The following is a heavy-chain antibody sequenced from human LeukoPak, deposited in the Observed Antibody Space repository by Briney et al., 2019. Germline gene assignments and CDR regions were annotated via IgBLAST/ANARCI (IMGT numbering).Heavy chain of an antibody. CDR1: RYTFTSYY. D-gene: IGHD2-15*01. J-gene: IGHJ5*02. Sequence: ASVKVSCKASRYTFTSYYMHWVQQAPGHELEWMGWIDPNSGGTNYAQKFQGRVTMTRDTSISTAYMEMSRLRSDDTAVYYCATATRYCSGGSCYFRGFDPWGQRTLVTVSS. CDR3: ATATRYCSGGSCYFRGFDP. V-gene: IGHV1-2*02. CDR2: IDPNSGGT.